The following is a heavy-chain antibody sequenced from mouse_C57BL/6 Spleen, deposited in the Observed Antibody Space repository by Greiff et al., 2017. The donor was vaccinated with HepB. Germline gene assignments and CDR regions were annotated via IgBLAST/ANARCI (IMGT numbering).Heavy chain of an antibody. CDR2: IWSGGST. J-gene: IGHJ3*01. V-gene: IGHV2-2*01. Sequence: VQLQESGPGLVQPSQSLSITCTVSGFSLTSYGVHWVRQSPGKGLEWLGVIWSGGSTDYNAAFISRLSISKDNSKSQVFFKMNNLQADETAIYYLGRNREDGYYSPGFAYWGQGTLVTVSA. D-gene: IGHD2-3*01. CDR1: GFSLTSYG. CDR3: GRNREDGYYSPGFAY.